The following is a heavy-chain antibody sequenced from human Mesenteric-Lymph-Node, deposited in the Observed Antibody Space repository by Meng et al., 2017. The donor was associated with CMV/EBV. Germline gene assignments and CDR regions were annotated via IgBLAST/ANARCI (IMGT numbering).Heavy chain of an antibody. Sequence: GESLKISCAASGFTFNIYGMHWVRQAPGKGLEWVSSISSSSSYIYYADSVKGRFTISRDNSKNSLYLQMNSLRAEDTAVYYCARQIVGATKGPFDYWGQGTLVTVSS. V-gene: IGHV3-21*01. CDR2: ISSSSSYI. CDR3: ARQIVGATKGPFDY. D-gene: IGHD1-26*01. CDR1: GFTFNIYG. J-gene: IGHJ4*02.